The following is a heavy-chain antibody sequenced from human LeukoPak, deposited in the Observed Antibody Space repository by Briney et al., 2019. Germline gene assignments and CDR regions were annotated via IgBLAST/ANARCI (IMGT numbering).Heavy chain of an antibody. CDR1: GFTLRNYV. D-gene: IGHD3-10*01. V-gene: IGHV3-30-3*01. CDR3: AREGYYGSGSPPSLYFDY. Sequence: GGALILPCAASGFTLRNYVIHWVRQAPGQGLEWVAVTSSDLNVKLYADSVKGRFTISRDNSRSTLYLQMNSLRPEDTAIYYCAREGYYGSGSPPSLYFDYWGQGTLVTVSS. J-gene: IGHJ4*02. CDR2: TSSDLNVK.